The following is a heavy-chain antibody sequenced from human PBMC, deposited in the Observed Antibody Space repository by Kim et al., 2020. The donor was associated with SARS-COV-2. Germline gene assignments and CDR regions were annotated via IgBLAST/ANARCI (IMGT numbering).Heavy chain of an antibody. J-gene: IGHJ4*02. CDR3: VREEGSFDF. Sequence: GRTIYAQRIQGRLTLTRDTSTSTVYMEVRSLTPEDTAIYYCVREEGSFDFWGQGTLLTVSS. D-gene: IGHD3-10*01. V-gene: IGHV1-46*01. CDR2: GRT.